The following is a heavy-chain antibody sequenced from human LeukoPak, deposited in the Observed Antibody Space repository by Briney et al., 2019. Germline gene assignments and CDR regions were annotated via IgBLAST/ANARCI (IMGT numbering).Heavy chain of an antibody. D-gene: IGHD5-18*01. Sequence: PGGSLRLSCAASGFTFSSAWMSWVRQAPGKGLEWVGRIKSKTDGGTTDYAAPVKGRFTISRDDSKNTLYLQMNSLKTEDTAVYYCTARARGYSYGGTTFDYWGQGTLVTVSS. J-gene: IGHJ4*02. CDR2: IKSKTDGGTT. V-gene: IGHV3-15*01. CDR1: GFTFSSAW. CDR3: TARARGYSYGGTTFDY.